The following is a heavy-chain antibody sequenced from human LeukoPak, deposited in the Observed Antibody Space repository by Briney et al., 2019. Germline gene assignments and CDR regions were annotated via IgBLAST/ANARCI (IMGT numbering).Heavy chain of an antibody. Sequence: SETLSLTCTVSGGSISSFYWSWIRQPPGKGLEWIGYISHVGGTNYNPYLKSRVTISLDTPKNQISLRLSSVTAADTAIYYCAATDPYLHLHLWGRGTLVTVSS. V-gene: IGHV4-59*08. J-gene: IGHJ2*01. CDR1: GGSISSFY. CDR2: ISHVGGT. D-gene: IGHD4-17*01. CDR3: AATDPYLHLHL.